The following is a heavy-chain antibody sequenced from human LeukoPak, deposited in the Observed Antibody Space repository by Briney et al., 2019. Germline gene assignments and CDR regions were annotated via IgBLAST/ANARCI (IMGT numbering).Heavy chain of an antibody. CDR1: GFPFTNYA. Sequence: PGGSLRLSCAASGFPFTNYAMNWVRQAPGKGLEWVSSISESGDKTDNADSVRGRFTISRDNSQNTLYLQMNSLRVEDTALYYCAKQWVDCWGQGTLVTVSS. V-gene: IGHV3-23*01. CDR3: AKQWVDC. D-gene: IGHD1-26*01. J-gene: IGHJ4*02. CDR2: ISESGDKT.